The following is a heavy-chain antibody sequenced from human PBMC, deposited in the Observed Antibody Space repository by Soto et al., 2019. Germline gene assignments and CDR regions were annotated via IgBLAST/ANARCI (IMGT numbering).Heavy chain of an antibody. CDR2: IYWYDDK. V-gene: IGHV2-5*01. Sequence: FGPTLVHPTLTLALTGTLSGFSLSTSGVGVGWIRQPPGKALEWLALIYWYDDKRYSPSLKSRLTITKDTSKNQVVLTMTNMDPVDTAPFYGEHRKIAAPSWFDPRGKGSSVLVSS. CDR1: GFSLSTSGVG. D-gene: IGHD6-6*01. J-gene: IGHJ5*02. CDR3: EHRKIAAPSWFDP.